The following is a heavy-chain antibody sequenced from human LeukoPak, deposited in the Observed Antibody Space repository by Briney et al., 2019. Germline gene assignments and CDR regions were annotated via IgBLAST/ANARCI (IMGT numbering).Heavy chain of an antibody. CDR3: ARTAGGGSLLYYYYYYMDV. V-gene: IGHV4-34*01. D-gene: IGHD2-15*01. CDR1: GGSFSGYY. J-gene: IGHJ6*03. CDR2: VNHSGST. Sequence: PSETLSLTCAVYGGSFSGYYWSWIRQPPGKGLEWIGEVNHSGSTNYNPSLKSRVTISVDTSKNQFSLKLSSVTAADTAVYYCARTAGGGSLLYYYYYYMDVWGKGTTVTVSS.